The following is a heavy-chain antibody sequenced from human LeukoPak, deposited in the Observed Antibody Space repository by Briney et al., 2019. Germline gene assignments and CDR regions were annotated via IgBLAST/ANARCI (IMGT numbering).Heavy chain of an antibody. Sequence: PSETLSLTCSASGASTSSRYWSWLRQSPGRTLEWIGHIYNGRSTKYNPSLTSRVTISVDPSKNQFSLRMTSVTAADTAIYYCAQTTGWPGFDFWGPGALVTVSS. V-gene: IGHV4-59*08. CDR1: GASTSSRY. CDR2: IYNGRST. D-gene: IGHD6-19*01. J-gene: IGHJ4*02. CDR3: AQTTGWPGFDF.